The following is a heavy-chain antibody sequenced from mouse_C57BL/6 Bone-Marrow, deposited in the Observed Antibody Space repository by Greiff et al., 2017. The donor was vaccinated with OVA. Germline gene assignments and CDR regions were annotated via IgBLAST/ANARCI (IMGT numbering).Heavy chain of an antibody. CDR3: ARPSSYDAMDY. V-gene: IGHV5-12*01. D-gene: IGHD1-1*01. J-gene: IGHJ4*01. Sequence: VKVVESGGGLVQPGGSLKLSCAASGFTFSDYYMYWVRQTPEKRLEWVAYISNGGGSTYYPDTVKGRFTISRDNAKNTLYLQMSRLKSEDTAMYYCARPSSYDAMDYWGQGTSVTVSS. CDR2: ISNGGGST. CDR1: GFTFSDYY.